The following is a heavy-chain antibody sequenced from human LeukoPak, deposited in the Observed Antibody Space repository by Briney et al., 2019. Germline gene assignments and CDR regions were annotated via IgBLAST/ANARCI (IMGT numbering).Heavy chain of an antibody. CDR2: MNPNSGNT. Sequence: GASVKVSCKASGYTFTSYDINWVRQATGQGLEWMGWMNPNSGNTGYAQKFQGRVTMTRNTSISTAYMELSSLRSEDTAVYYCARVSLPILNYYGSGSYATERYFQHWGQGTLVTVSS. D-gene: IGHD3-10*01. CDR3: ARVSLPILNYYGSGSYATERYFQH. CDR1: GYTFTSYD. J-gene: IGHJ1*01. V-gene: IGHV1-8*01.